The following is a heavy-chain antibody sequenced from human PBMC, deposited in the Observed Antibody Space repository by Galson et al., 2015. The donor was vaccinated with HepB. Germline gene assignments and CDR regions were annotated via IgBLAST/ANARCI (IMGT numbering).Heavy chain of an antibody. Sequence: SLRLSCAASGFTFSSYAMSWVRQAPGKGLGWVSAISGSGGSTYYADSVKGRFTISRDNSKNTLYLQMNSLRAEDTAVYYCAAPTDYYDSSGYGTVRYYYHGMDVWGQGTTVTVSS. CDR3: AAPTDYYDSSGYGTVRYYYHGMDV. D-gene: IGHD3-22*01. CDR1: GFTFSSYA. J-gene: IGHJ6*02. V-gene: IGHV3-23*01. CDR2: ISGSGGST.